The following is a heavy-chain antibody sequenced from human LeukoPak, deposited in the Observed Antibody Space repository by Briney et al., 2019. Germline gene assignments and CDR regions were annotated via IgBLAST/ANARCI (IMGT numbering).Heavy chain of an antibody. Sequence: AGGSLRLSCTASGFTFSGYSMNWIRQAPGKGLGWVSAISGSGGSTYYADSVKGRFTISRDNSKNTLYLQMNSLRAEDTAVYYCAKTTEGYSSGWRYDAFDIWGQGTMVTVSS. V-gene: IGHV3-23*01. CDR3: AKTTEGYSSGWRYDAFDI. D-gene: IGHD6-19*01. J-gene: IGHJ3*02. CDR1: GFTFSGYS. CDR2: ISGSGGST.